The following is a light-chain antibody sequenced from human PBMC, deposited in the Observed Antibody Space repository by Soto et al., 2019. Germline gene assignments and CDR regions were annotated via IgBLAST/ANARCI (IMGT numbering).Light chain of an antibody. J-gene: IGKJ1*01. CDR3: QQSHNWPRT. CDR1: RSVITF. V-gene: IGKV3-11*01. CDR2: EAS. Sequence: DIVVTQSPATLSASPGERVTLSCRASRSVITFLAWYQQRPGQAPRLPISEASNRAAGIPARFSGSGSGTDFTLTISSLEPEDFAVYYCQQSHNWPRTFGQGTKVDIK.